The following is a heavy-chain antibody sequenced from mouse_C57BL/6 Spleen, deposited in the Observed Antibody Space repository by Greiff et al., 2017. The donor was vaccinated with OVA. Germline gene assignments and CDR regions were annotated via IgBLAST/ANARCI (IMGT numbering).Heavy chain of an antibody. V-gene: IGHV14-1*01. CDR1: GFNIKDYY. Sequence: EVKLEESGAELVRPGASVKLSCTASGFNIKDYYMHWVKQRPEQGLEWIGRIDPEDGDTEYAPKFQGKATMTADTSSNTAYLQLSSLTSEDTAVYYCTAYYSNYDWFAYWGQGTLVTVSA. CDR2: IDPEDGDT. D-gene: IGHD2-5*01. CDR3: TAYYSNYDWFAY. J-gene: IGHJ3*01.